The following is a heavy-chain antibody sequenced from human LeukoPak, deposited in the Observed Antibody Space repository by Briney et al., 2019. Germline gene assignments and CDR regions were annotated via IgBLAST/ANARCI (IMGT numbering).Heavy chain of an antibody. CDR1: GYTFSGHW. V-gene: IGHV1-46*01. J-gene: IGHJ6*03. CDR2: INPSGGST. Sequence: GASVKVSCKASGYTFSGHWIHWVRQAPGQGLEWMGIINPSGGSTRYSQKFQGRVTMTRDTSTSTVYTELSSLRSDDTAVYYCARSPHFYYMDVWGKGTTVTISS. CDR3: ARSPHFYYMDV.